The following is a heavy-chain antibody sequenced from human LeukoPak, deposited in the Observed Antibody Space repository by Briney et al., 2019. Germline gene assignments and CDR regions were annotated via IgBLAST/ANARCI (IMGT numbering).Heavy chain of an antibody. CDR2: ISNDETNK. Sequence: GGSLRLSCAASGFAFSRSGMHWVRQAPGKGLEWVAVISNDETNKYYTDSVRGRFTISRDNSKNMVYLQMNSLRVEDTAVYYCAKEGQRGSYGVYDDYHWGQGTLVTVSS. J-gene: IGHJ5*02. CDR1: GFAFSRSG. D-gene: IGHD5/OR15-5a*01. V-gene: IGHV3-30*18. CDR3: AKEGQRGSYGVYDDYH.